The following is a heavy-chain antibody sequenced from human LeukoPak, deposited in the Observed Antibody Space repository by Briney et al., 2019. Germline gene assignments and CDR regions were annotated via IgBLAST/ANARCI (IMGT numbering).Heavy chain of an antibody. CDR2: IIPIFGTA. CDR3: ARAEVNRRHYYYGMDV. J-gene: IGHJ6*02. Sequence: ASVKVSCKASGGTFSSYAISWVRQAPGQGLEWMGGIIPIFGTANYAQKFQGRVTITADESTSTAYMELSSLRSEDTAVYYCARAEVNRRHYYYGMDVWGQGTTVTVSS. D-gene: IGHD3-16*02. CDR1: GGTFSSYA. V-gene: IGHV1-69*13.